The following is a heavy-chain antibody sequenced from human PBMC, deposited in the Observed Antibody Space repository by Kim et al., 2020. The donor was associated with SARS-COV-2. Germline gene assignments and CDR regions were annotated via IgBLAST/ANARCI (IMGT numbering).Heavy chain of an antibody. CDR1: GGSISSYY. CDR3: ASYSSSWYSMDV. CDR2: IYYSGST. J-gene: IGHJ6*02. V-gene: IGHV4-59*08. D-gene: IGHD6-13*01. Sequence: SETLSLTCTVSGGSISSYYWSWIRQPPGKGLEWIGYIYYSGSTNYNPSLKSRVTISVDTSKNQFSLKLSSVTAADTAVYYCASYSSSWYSMDVWGQGTTVTVSS.